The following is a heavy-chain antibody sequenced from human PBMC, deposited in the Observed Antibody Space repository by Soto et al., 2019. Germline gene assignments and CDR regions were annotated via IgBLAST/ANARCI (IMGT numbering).Heavy chain of an antibody. Sequence: GGSLRLSCAASGFTFSIYAMSWVRQAPGKGLEWVSGITGDGVRTFYADSVKGRFTISRDQSNNMVFLEMNSLRAEDTAVYYCAKNPPNIPPAMGHPLYFDYWGQGTLVTVSS. CDR1: GFTFSIYA. CDR2: ITGDGVRT. D-gene: IGHD2-2*01. V-gene: IGHV3-23*01. J-gene: IGHJ4*02. CDR3: AKNPPNIPPAMGHPLYFDY.